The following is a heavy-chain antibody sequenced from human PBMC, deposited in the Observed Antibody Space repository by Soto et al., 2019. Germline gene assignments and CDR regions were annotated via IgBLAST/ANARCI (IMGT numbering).Heavy chain of an antibody. D-gene: IGHD3-3*02. CDR1: GDTFTNFD. J-gene: IGHJ5*02. CDR2: MRANSGDT. Sequence: QVQLVQPGAEVRKPGASVKVSCKASGDTFTNFDFNWVRQATGQGLEWIGWMRANSGDTGHAQKFQGRVSMTRDTFMSTAYMELSSLRAEDTAVYYCARYIYGQGFKAWGQGTLVFVSS. CDR3: ARYIYGQGFKA. V-gene: IGHV1-8*01.